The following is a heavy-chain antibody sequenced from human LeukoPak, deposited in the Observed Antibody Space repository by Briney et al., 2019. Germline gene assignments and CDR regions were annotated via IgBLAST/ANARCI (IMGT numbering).Heavy chain of an antibody. Sequence: SVKVSCEASGGTFSSYAISWVRQAPGQGLEWMGRIIPIFGTANYAQKFQGRVTITTDESTSTAYMELSSLRSEDTAVYYCARDRRDGYNYFFDYWGQGTLVTVSS. CDR2: IIPIFGTA. D-gene: IGHD5-24*01. V-gene: IGHV1-69*05. CDR3: ARDRRDGYNYFFDY. J-gene: IGHJ4*02. CDR1: GGTFSSYA.